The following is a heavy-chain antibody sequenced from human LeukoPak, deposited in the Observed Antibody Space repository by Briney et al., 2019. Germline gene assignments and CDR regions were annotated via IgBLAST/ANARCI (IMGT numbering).Heavy chain of an antibody. CDR1: AGSISSYY. CDR2: IFDSGST. CDR3: ARHKGSYSSSWYGYFQH. Sequence: SETLSLTCTVSAGSISSYYWSWIRQSPGKGLEWIGHIFDSGSTNYNPSLKSRVTISVDTAKNQFSLKLSSVTAADTAVYYCARHKGSYSSSWYGYFQHWGQGTLVTVSS. J-gene: IGHJ1*01. D-gene: IGHD6-13*01. V-gene: IGHV4-59*08.